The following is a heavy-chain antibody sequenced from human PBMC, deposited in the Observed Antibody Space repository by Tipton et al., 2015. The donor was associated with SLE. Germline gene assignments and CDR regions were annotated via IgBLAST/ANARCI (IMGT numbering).Heavy chain of an antibody. J-gene: IGHJ3*02. CDR1: GGSISSYF. V-gene: IGHV4-59*01. CDR2: IHYSGST. CDR3: ARGGWGAFDI. Sequence: TLSLTCTVSGGSISSYFWSWIRQPPGKGLEWIGYIHYSGSTNYNPSLKSRVTISVDASKSHFSLELSSVTAADTAVYYCARGGWGAFDIWGQGTIVTVSS. D-gene: IGHD3-10*01.